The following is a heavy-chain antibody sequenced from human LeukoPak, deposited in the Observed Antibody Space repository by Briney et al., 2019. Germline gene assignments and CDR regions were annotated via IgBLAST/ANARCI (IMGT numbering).Heavy chain of an antibody. CDR2: INHSGST. CDR3: ARRGQMYSSSWYRNYFDY. Sequence: PSETLSLTCAVYGGSFSGYYWSWIRQPPGKGLEWIGEINHSGSTNYNPSLKSRVTISVDTSKNQFSLKLSSVTAADTAVYYCARRGQMYSSSWYRNYFDYWGQGTLVTVSS. J-gene: IGHJ4*02. CDR1: GGSFSGYY. V-gene: IGHV4-34*01. D-gene: IGHD6-13*01.